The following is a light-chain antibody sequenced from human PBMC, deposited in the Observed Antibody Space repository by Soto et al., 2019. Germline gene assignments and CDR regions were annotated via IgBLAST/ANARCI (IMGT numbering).Light chain of an antibody. J-gene: IGKJ3*01. CDR1: QSVSSSY. CDR3: QQYGSSRFT. Sequence: EIVLTQSPGTLSLSPGERATLACMASQSVSSSYLAWYTKKPGQATRLLIYGASSRATGIPDRVSGSGSGTDVTLTISRLEPEDFAVYYCQQYGSSRFTFGPGTKVDIK. CDR2: GAS. V-gene: IGKV3-20*01.